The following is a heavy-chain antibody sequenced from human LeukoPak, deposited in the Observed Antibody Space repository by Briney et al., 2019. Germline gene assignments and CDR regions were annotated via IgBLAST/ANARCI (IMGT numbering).Heavy chain of an antibody. CDR1: GFTFSDYY. CDR3: ARDFRRVRYCSGGSCYGFDY. J-gene: IGHJ4*02. D-gene: IGHD2-15*01. CDR2: ISSSGSTI. V-gene: IGHV3-11*01. Sequence: GGSLRLSCAASGFTFSDYYMSWIRQAPGKGLEWVSYISSSGSTIYYADSVKGRFTISRDNAKNSLYLQMNSLRAEDTAVYYCARDFRRVRYCSGGSCYGFDYWGQGTLVTVSS.